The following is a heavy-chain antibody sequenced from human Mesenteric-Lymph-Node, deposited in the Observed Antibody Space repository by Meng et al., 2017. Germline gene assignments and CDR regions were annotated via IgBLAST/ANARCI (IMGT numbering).Heavy chain of an antibody. CDR2: INYSGTT. CDR3: ARGPLVRGVIHY. CDR1: DGSFSGYY. J-gene: IGHJ4*02. Sequence: VQLRQLVAGLLQPSTTLSLPCGVSDGSFSGYYWTWIRQPPGKGLEWIGDINYSGTTNYNPSLRSRLTISVDRSKSQFSLKLSSVTAADTAMYYCARGPLVRGVIHYWGQGTLVTVSS. V-gene: IGHV4-34*01. D-gene: IGHD3-10*01.